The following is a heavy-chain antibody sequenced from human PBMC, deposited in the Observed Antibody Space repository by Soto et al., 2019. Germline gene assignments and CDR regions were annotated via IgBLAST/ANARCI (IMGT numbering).Heavy chain of an antibody. CDR1: GFTLSSFW. CDR3: ATYRCDTTSCSFSSFDY. CDR2: IKQDGTEI. Sequence: GGSLRLSCVASGFTLSSFWMNWVRQAPGKGLEWVADIKQDGTEIHYVASVRGRFTISRDNAKNSLYLQMNSLRAEDTALYYCATYRCDTTSCSFSSFDYWGQGTMVTVSS. J-gene: IGHJ4*02. D-gene: IGHD2-2*01. V-gene: IGHV3-7*01.